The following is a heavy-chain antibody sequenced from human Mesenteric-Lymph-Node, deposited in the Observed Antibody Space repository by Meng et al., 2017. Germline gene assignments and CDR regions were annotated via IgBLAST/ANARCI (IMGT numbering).Heavy chain of an antibody. D-gene: IGHD4-17*01. J-gene: IGHJ4*02. CDR3: ARAPHLRDFDY. CDR1: GYTFTSYD. CDR2: MNPNSGNT. Sequence: ASVKVSCKASGYTFTSYDIHWVRQATGQELEWMGWMNPNSGNTGYAQKFQGRVTITRNTSISTAYMELSSLRSEDTAVYYCARAPHLRDFDYWCQGTLVTVSS. V-gene: IGHV1-8*03.